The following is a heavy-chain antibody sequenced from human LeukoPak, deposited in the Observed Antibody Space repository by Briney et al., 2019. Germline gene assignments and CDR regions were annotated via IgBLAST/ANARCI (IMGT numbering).Heavy chain of an antibody. J-gene: IGHJ4*02. CDR1: GFTFSRYA. Sequence: GGSLRLSCVASGFTFSRYAMHWVRQAPGKGLGWVAALVSYNGNTEYYADSVKGRFTISRDNSKNTLYLQMSGLRVEDTAVYYCARGRDYDSTGYLDYWGQGTLVTVSS. V-gene: IGHV3-30-3*01. CDR2: VSYNGNTE. D-gene: IGHD3-22*01. CDR3: ARGRDYDSTGYLDY.